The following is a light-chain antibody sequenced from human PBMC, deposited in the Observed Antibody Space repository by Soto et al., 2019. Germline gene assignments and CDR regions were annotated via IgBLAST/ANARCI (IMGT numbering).Light chain of an antibody. CDR3: QQSYSSPYT. Sequence: DIQMTQSPSSLSASVGDRVTITCRASQSISSYLNWYQQKPGKAPELLIYAASNLKSGVSSRFSGSGSRTDFTLSISSLQPEDFASYHCQQSYSSPYTFGQGTKLQIK. CDR1: QSISSY. J-gene: IGKJ2*01. CDR2: AAS. V-gene: IGKV1-39*01.